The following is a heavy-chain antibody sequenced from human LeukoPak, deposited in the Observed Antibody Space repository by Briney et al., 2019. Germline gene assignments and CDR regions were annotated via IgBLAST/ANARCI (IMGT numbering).Heavy chain of an antibody. J-gene: IGHJ3*02. CDR3: ARGKYSGFDI. Sequence: SETLSLTCTVSGGSISSYYWSWIRQPPGKGLEWIGYIYCSGSTNYNPSLKSRVTISVDTSKNQFSLKLSSVTAADTAVYYCARGKYSGFDIWGQGTMVTVSS. CDR1: GGSISSYY. CDR2: IYCSGST. V-gene: IGHV4-59*01. D-gene: IGHD2-21*01.